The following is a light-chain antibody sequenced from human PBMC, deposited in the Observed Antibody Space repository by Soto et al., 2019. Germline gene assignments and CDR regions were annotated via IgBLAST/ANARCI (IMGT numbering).Light chain of an antibody. CDR2: GNS. CDR1: SSNTGAGYD. Sequence: QSVLTQPPSVSGAPGRRVTISCTGSSSNTGAGYDVHWYQQLPGTAPKILIYGNSNRPSGVPDRFSGSKSGTSASLAITGLQAEDEADYYCQSYDSSLSVVFGGGTQLTVL. V-gene: IGLV1-40*01. J-gene: IGLJ2*01. CDR3: QSYDSSLSVV.